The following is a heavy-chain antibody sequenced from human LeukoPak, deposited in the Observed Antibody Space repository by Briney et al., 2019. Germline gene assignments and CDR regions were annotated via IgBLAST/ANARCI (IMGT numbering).Heavy chain of an antibody. V-gene: IGHV3-48*01. CDR1: GFTFSSYS. D-gene: IGHD2-2*01. CDR2: ISSSSSTI. J-gene: IGHJ4*02. Sequence: GGSLRLSCAASGFTFSSYSMNWVRQAPGKGLEWVSYISSSSSTIYYADSVKGRFTISRDNSKNTLYLQMNSLRAEDTAVYYCAKARYCSSTSCYSFDYWGQGTLVTVSS. CDR3: AKARYCSSTSCYSFDY.